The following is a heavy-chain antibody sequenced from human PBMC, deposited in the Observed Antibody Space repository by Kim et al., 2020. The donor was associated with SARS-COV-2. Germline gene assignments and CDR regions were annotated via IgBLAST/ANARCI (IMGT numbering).Heavy chain of an antibody. D-gene: IGHD6-13*01. CDR2: IYYSGST. CDR1: GGSISSYY. CDR3: ARDLYSSSWGGMDV. V-gene: IGHV4-59*01. J-gene: IGHJ6*02. Sequence: SETLSLTCTVSGGSISSYYWSWIRQPPGKGLEWIGYIYYSGSTNYNPSLKSRVTISVDTSKNQFSLKLSSVTAADTAVYYCARDLYSSSWGGMDVWGQGTTVTVSS.